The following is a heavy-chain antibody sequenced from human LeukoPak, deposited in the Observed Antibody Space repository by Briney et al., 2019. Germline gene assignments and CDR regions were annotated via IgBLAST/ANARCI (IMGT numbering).Heavy chain of an antibody. V-gene: IGHV3-30-3*01. Sequence: GGSLRLSCVDSRFTFRSYALHWLRQAPGKGLEWVAVISADGNEKYYADSVKGRFTMSRDNSKNTLFLQMTSLRTDDTAVCFCARDAPYSGGCCAFDIWGQGTTVIVSS. CDR1: RFTFRSYA. CDR2: ISADGNEK. J-gene: IGHJ3*02. D-gene: IGHD6-19*01. CDR3: ARDAPYSGGCCAFDI.